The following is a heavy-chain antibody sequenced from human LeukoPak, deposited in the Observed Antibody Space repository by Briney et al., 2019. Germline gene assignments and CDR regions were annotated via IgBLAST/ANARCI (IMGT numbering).Heavy chain of an antibody. CDR3: AKEEPYENFYDY. D-gene: IGHD3-22*01. CDR1: GYTLTDYY. CDR2: INPNSGDT. Sequence: ASVKVSCTASGYTLTDYYIHCVRPAPGQGLEWMGWINPNSGDTTYAQKFQGRLTMTRDTSISSAYMDLSRLNSDDTAVYFCAKEEPYENFYDYWGQGTLVTVSS. V-gene: IGHV1-2*02. J-gene: IGHJ1*01.